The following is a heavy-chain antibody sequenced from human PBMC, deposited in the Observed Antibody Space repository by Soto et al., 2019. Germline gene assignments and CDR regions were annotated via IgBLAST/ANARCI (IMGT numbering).Heavy chain of an antibody. Sequence: ASVKVSCKASGYTFTSYGISWVRQAPGQGLEWMGWISAYNGNTNYAQKLQGRVTMTTDTSTSTAYMELRSLRSDDTAVYYCARHRGIGVGCNYFDYWGQGTLVTVSS. V-gene: IGHV1-18*01. CDR2: ISAYNGNT. CDR3: ARHRGIGVGCNYFDY. J-gene: IGHJ4*02. D-gene: IGHD1-26*01. CDR1: GYTFTSYG.